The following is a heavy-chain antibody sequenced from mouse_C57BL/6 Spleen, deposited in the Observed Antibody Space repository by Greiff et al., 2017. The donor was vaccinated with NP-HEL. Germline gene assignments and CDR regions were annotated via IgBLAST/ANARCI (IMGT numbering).Heavy chain of an antibody. CDR3: APYSNYDAMDY. Sequence: QVQLKESGPELVKPGASVKISCKASGYSFTSYYIHWVKQRPGQGLEWIGWIYPGSGNTKYNEKFKGKATLTADTSSSTAYMQLSSLTSEDSAVYYCAPYSNYDAMDYWGQGTSVTVSS. D-gene: IGHD2-5*01. V-gene: IGHV1-66*01. CDR2: IYPGSGNT. CDR1: GYSFTSYY. J-gene: IGHJ4*01.